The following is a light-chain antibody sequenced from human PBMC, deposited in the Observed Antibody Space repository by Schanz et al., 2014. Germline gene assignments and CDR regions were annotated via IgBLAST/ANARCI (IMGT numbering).Light chain of an antibody. V-gene: IGLV1-44*01. Sequence: QSVLTQPPSASGPPGQRVTISCSGSSSNIGSNTVNWYQQLPGTAPKLLIYSNNQRPSGVPDRFSGSKSGTSASLTISGLQAEDEADYYCCSYAGSNTWVFGGGTKLTVL. CDR2: SNN. CDR1: SSNIGSNT. J-gene: IGLJ3*02. CDR3: CSYAGSNTWV.